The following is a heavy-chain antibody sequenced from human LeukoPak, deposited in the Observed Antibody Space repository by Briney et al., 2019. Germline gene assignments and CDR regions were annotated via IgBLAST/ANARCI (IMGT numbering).Heavy chain of an antibody. V-gene: IGHV3-21*01. CDR3: ARGLPNYYGMDV. Sequence: GGSLRLSCAASGFTFSSYAMNWVRQAPGKGLEWVSSISSSSSYIYCADSVRGRFTISRDNAKNTVYLQMNSLRTEDTAVYYCARGLPNYYGMDVWGQGTTVTVSS. CDR2: ISSSSSYI. J-gene: IGHJ6*02. CDR1: GFTFSSYA.